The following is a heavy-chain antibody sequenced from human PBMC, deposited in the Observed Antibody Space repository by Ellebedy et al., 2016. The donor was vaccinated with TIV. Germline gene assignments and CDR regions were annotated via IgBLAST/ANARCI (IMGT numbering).Heavy chain of an antibody. CDR1: GGSITNYY. J-gene: IGHJ4*02. V-gene: IGHV4-59*01. CDR2: YYYTGST. D-gene: IGHD4-23*01. CDR3: ASWGDYSGNRHFDY. Sequence: SETLSLTXTVSGGSITNYYWTWVRQPPGKGLEWIAYYYYTGSTKYNPSLKSRVTISVDTSNNQFSLELSSVTAADTAVYYCASWGDYSGNRHFDYWGQGILVTVSS.